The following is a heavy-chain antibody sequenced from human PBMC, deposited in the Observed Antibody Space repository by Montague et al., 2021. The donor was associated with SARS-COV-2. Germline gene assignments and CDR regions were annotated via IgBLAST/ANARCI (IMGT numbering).Heavy chain of an antibody. J-gene: IGHJ4*02. CDR3: ARQRRGGLVSTPRFFDY. CDR1: GGSISSYY. V-gene: IGHV4-59*05. CDR2: IYYSGST. D-gene: IGHD6-19*01. Sequence: SETLSLTCTVSGGSISSYYWSWIRQPPGKGLGWIGSIYYSGSTYYNPSLKSRVTISVDTSKNQFSLKLSSVTAADTAVYYCARQRRGGLVSTPRFFDYWGQGTLATVSS.